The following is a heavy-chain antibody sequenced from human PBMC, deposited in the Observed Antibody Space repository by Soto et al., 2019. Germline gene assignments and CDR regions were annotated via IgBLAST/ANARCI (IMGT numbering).Heavy chain of an antibody. CDR1: GFTVSSNY. D-gene: IGHD3-22*01. Sequence: LRLSCAASGFTVSSNYMSWVRQAPGKGLEWVSVIYSVGSTYYADSVKGRFTISRDNSKNTLYLQMNSLRAEDTAVYYCARGYYYDSSGSDFDYWGQGTLVTVSS. CDR3: ARGYYYDSSGSDFDY. CDR2: IYSVGST. V-gene: IGHV3-53*01. J-gene: IGHJ4*02.